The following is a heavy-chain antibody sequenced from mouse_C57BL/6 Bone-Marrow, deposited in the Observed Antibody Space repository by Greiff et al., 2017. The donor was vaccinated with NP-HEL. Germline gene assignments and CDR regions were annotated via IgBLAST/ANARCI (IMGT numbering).Heavy chain of an antibody. Sequence: QVQLQQPGAELVKPGASVKMSCKASGYTFTSYWITWVKQRPGQGLAWIGDIYPGSGSTNYNEKFKSTATLTVDTSSSTAYMQLSSLTSEDSAVYYCAREGGLRSPFAYWGQGTLVTVSA. CDR3: AREGGLRSPFAY. CDR1: GYTFTSYW. V-gene: IGHV1-55*01. D-gene: IGHD3-2*02. J-gene: IGHJ3*01. CDR2: IYPGSGST.